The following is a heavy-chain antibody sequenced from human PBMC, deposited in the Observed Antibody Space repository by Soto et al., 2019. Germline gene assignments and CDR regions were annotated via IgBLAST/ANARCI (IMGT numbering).Heavy chain of an antibody. Sequence: SVKVACLASGGTFSSYAISWVRQAPGQGLEWMGGIIPIFGTANYAQKFQGRVTITADETTSTAYMELSSLRSEDTAVYYCAGHEQLSSQYYYYGLDFWGQGTKVTVSS. CDR3: AGHEQLSSQYYYYGLDF. V-gene: IGHV1-69*01. J-gene: IGHJ6*02. D-gene: IGHD6-13*01. CDR1: GGTFSSYA. CDR2: IIPIFGTA.